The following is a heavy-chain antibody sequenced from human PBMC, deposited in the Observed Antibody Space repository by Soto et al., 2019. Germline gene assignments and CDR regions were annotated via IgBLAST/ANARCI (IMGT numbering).Heavy chain of an antibody. V-gene: IGHV3-23*01. CDR3: AKGGAARPLDY. Sequence: EVQLLESGGGLVQPGGSLRLSCAASGFTFSSYPMTWVRQAPGKGLEWVSGISGSGGSTYYADSVKDRFTISRDNSKNMLYVQMNSLRAEDTAVYYCAKGGAARPLDYWGQGTLVTVSS. D-gene: IGHD6-6*01. J-gene: IGHJ4*02. CDR1: GFTFSSYP. CDR2: ISGSGGST.